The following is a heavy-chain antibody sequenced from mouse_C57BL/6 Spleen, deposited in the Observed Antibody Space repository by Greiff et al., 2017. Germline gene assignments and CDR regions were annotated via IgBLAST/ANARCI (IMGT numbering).Heavy chain of an antibody. CDR2: INPGSGGT. J-gene: IGHJ3*01. V-gene: IGHV1-54*01. Sequence: QVQLKESGAELVRPGTSVKVSCKASGYAFTNYLIEWVKQRPGQGLEWIGVINPGSGGTNYNEKFKGKATLTADKSSSTAYMQLSSLTSEDSAVYFCAKDSNWAWFAYWGQGTLVTVSA. CDR3: AKDSNWAWFAY. D-gene: IGHD4-1*01. CDR1: GYAFTNYL.